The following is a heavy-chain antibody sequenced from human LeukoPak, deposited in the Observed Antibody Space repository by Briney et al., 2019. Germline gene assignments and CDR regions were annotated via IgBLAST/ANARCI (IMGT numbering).Heavy chain of an antibody. J-gene: IGHJ4*02. D-gene: IGHD3-22*01. CDR1: GYPFIGNY. CDR3: ASLSYYDLSGYFY. Sequence: ASVKVSCKASGYPFIGNYIHWVRQAPGQGLEWMGWINPNSGGTQYSQKFQGRVTLTRDTSITAGYMELSGLTSDDTAVYYCASLSYYDLSGYFYWGQGTLVTVSS. V-gene: IGHV1-2*02. CDR2: INPNSGGT.